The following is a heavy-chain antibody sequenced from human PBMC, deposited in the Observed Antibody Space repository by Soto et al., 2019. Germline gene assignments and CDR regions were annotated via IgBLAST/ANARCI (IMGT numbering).Heavy chain of an antibody. CDR3: AREGGYYYDSSGYSPPQDYYYYYGMDV. D-gene: IGHD3-22*01. J-gene: IGHJ6*02. V-gene: IGHV1-18*04. CDR1: GYTFTSYG. CDR2: ISAYNGNT. Sequence: QVPLVQSGAEVKKPGASVKVSCKASGYTFTSYGISWVRQAPGQGLEWMGWISAYNGNTNDAQKLQGRVTMTTDTSTSTPYMELRSLRSDDTAVYFCAREGGYYYDSSGYSPPQDYYYYYGMDVWGQGTTVTVSS.